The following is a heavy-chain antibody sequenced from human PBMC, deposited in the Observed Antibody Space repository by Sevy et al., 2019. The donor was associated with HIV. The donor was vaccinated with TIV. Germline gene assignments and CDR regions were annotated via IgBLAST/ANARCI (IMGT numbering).Heavy chain of an antibody. V-gene: IGHV4-34*01. Sequence: SETLSLTCAVYGGSFSGYYWSWIRQPPGKGLEWIGEINHSGSTNYNPSLKSRVTISVDTSKNQFSLKLSSVTAADTAVHYCARGRFNYYDSSGYYYREYFDYWGQGTLVTVSS. CDR1: GGSFSGYY. CDR3: ARGRFNYYDSSGYYYREYFDY. CDR2: INHSGST. J-gene: IGHJ4*02. D-gene: IGHD3-22*01.